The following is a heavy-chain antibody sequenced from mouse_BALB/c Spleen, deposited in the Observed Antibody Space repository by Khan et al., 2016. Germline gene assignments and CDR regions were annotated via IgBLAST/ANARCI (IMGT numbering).Heavy chain of an antibody. D-gene: IGHD1-1*01. CDR1: GYSITSDYA. CDR3: TTRHYYGSSSFGY. Sequence: EVQLQESGPGLVRPYQSLSLTCTVTGYSITSDYAWNWIRQFPGKKLEWMGYISYSGTTIYNPSLKSRVSITRDTSKNTFFLQLTSVTTVETATSCCTTRHYYGSSSFGYWGQGTLVTVSA. J-gene: IGHJ3*01. CDR2: ISYSGTT. V-gene: IGHV3-2*02.